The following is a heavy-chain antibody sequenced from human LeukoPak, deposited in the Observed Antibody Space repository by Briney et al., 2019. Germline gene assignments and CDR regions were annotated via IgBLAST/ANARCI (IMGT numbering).Heavy chain of an antibody. V-gene: IGHV3-33*01. CDR1: GFTFRNFC. Sequence: PGGTLRLSCAASGFTFRNFCMHWVRQAPAKGLEGGAVIWYDGSEKYYADSVKGRFIISRDNSKNMLYLQTNSLRADDTAVYYCVRDRNALQFLDFWGQGTVVTVSS. J-gene: IGHJ4*02. D-gene: IGHD3-3*01. CDR2: IWYDGSEK. CDR3: VRDRNALQFLDF.